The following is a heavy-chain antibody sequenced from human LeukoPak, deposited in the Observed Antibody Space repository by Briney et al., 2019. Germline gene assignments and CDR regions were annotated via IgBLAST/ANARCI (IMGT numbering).Heavy chain of an antibody. J-gene: IGHJ4*02. CDR3: AKSGSSNPYYFVY. Sequence: PGGSLRLSCAASAFTFSSYAISWVRQAPGKGLEWVSGISASGSTSYYADSVKGRFTTSRDNSKNTLYLQMNSLRAEDTAVYFCAKSGSSNPYYFVYWGQGTLVTVSS. V-gene: IGHV3-23*01. CDR1: AFTFSSYA. D-gene: IGHD6-13*01. CDR2: ISASGSTS.